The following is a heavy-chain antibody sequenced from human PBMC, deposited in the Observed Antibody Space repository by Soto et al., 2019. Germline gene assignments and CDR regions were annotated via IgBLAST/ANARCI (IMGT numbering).Heavy chain of an antibody. CDR3: ARSGSGSGWF. J-gene: IGHJ4*02. CDR2: IYYSGST. Sequence: SETLSLTCTVSVGSVSSGRYYCSWIRQPPGKGLEWIGYIYYSGSTKYNPSLKSRVTISVDTSKNQFSLKLSSMTAADTAVYCCARSGSGSGWFGGRGTLVTVSS. CDR1: VGSVSSGRYY. D-gene: IGHD6-19*01. V-gene: IGHV4-61*01.